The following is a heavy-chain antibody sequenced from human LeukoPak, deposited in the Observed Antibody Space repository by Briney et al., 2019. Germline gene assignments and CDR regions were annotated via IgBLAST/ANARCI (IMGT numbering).Heavy chain of an antibody. CDR2: INSDGSST. V-gene: IGHV3-74*01. Sequence: GGSLRLSCAASGFTFSSYWMHWVRQAPGKGLVWVSRINSDGSSTSYADSVKGRFTISRDNAKNTLYLQMNSLRAEDTAVYYCARAGGSYRNLNYWGQGTLVTVSS. CDR1: GFTFSSYW. CDR3: ARAGGSYRNLNY. D-gene: IGHD1-26*01. J-gene: IGHJ4*02.